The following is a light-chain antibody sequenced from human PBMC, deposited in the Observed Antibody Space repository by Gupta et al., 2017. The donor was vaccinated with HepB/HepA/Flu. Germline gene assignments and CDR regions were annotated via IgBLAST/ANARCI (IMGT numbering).Light chain of an antibody. CDR2: DVS. CDR1: SRDVGGYNY. Sequence: QSALTQPASVSGSPGQSITISCTGTSRDVGGYNYVSWYQQHPGKAPKVMIYDVSNRPSGVSNRFSGSKSGNTASLTISGLQAEDEADYYCSSYTISSTYVIGTGTKVTVL. J-gene: IGLJ1*01. CDR3: SSYTISSTYV. V-gene: IGLV2-14*01.